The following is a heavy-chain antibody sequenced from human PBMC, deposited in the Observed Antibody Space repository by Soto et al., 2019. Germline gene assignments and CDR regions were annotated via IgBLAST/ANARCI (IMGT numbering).Heavy chain of an antibody. CDR1: GYSFTSYW. CDR3: ARHAPVETGTTYYYYYGMDV. J-gene: IGHJ6*02. V-gene: IGHV5-51*01. Sequence: GESLKISCKGSGYSFTSYWIGWVRQMPGKGLEWMGIIYPGDSDTRYSPSFQGQVTISADKSISTAYLQWSSLKASDTAMYYCARHAPVETGTTYYYYYGMDVWGQGTTVTVSS. CDR2: IYPGDSDT. D-gene: IGHD1-1*01.